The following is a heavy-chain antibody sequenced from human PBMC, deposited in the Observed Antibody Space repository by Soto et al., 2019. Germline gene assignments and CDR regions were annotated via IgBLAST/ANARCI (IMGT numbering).Heavy chain of an antibody. D-gene: IGHD6-25*01. CDR3: AKFFVETGESSGWPWSFHY. J-gene: IGHJ4*02. Sequence: EVQLLESGGGLVQPGGSLRLSCAASGFTFSNYAMSWVRQAPGKGLEWVSAIRGGGGTTYYAGSVKGRFTISRDNSKNTLFLQRNSRRAEDTAVYYCAKFFVETGESSGWPWSFHYWGQGTLVTVSS. CDR1: GFTFSNYA. V-gene: IGHV3-23*01. CDR2: IRGGGGTT.